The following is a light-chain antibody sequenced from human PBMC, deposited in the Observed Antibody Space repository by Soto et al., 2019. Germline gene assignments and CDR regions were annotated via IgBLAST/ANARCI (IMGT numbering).Light chain of an antibody. J-gene: IGKJ1*01. CDR3: QQTHRTSWT. CDR2: GAS. Sequence: DIRMTQSPSSLSASVGDKITITCRASQSISRHLNWYQQKPGKAPKLLIYGASSLHSGVPSTFSGSGSGTDLTLTISSLQPEDFATYYCQQTHRTSWTFGQGTRVEIK. CDR1: QSISRH. V-gene: IGKV1-39*01.